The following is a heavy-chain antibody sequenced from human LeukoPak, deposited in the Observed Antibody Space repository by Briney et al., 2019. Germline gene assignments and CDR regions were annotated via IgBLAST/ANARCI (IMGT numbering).Heavy chain of an antibody. Sequence: GGSLRLSCAASGSTFSSYAMHWVRQAPGKGLEWVAVISYDGSNKYYADSVKGRFTISRDNSKNTLYLQMNSLRAEDTAVYYCARSLCSSTSCYYFDYWGQGTLVTVSS. CDR3: ARSLCSSTSCYYFDY. V-gene: IGHV3-30-3*01. CDR2: ISYDGSNK. D-gene: IGHD2-2*01. CDR1: GSTFSSYA. J-gene: IGHJ4*02.